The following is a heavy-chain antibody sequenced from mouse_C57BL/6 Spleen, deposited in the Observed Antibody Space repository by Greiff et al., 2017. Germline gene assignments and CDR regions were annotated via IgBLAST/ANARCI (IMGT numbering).Heavy chain of an antibody. Sequence: EVQLQQSGPELVKPGASVKISCKASGYTFTDYYMNWVKQSHGKSLEWIGDINPNNGGTSYNQKFKGKATLTVDKSSSTAYMELRSLTSEDSAVYYCERGVPLDYWGQGTTLTVSS. CDR1: GYTFTDYY. CDR2: INPNNGGT. D-gene: IGHD2-14*01. J-gene: IGHJ2*01. CDR3: ERGVPLDY. V-gene: IGHV1-26*01.